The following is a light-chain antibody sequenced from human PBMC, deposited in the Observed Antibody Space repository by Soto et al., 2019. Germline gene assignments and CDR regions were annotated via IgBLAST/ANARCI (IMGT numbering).Light chain of an antibody. CDR3: SSYTSSRTYV. V-gene: IGLV2-14*01. Sequence: QSVLTQPASVSGSPGQSITISCTGTSSDVGGYNYVSWYQQHPGKAPKLMIYDVSDRPSGVSNRFSGSKSGNTASLTISGLQSEDEADYCCSSYTSSRTYVFGTGTKLTVL. CDR1: SSDVGGYNY. CDR2: DVS. J-gene: IGLJ1*01.